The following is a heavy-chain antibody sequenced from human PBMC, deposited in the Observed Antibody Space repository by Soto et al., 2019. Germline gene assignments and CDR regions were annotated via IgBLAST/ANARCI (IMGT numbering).Heavy chain of an antibody. D-gene: IGHD1-1*01. CDR1: GGSISSYY. CDR3: ARVKNCNDVDWSDP. V-gene: IGHV4-59*01. CDR2: IYYSGST. Sequence: QVQLQESGPGLVKPSETLSLTCTVSGGSISSYYWSWIRQPPGKGLEWIGYIYYSGSTNYNPSLKSRVTISVDPSKNQFSLKLSSVTAADTAVYCCARVKNCNDVDWSDPWGQGTLVTVSS. J-gene: IGHJ5*02.